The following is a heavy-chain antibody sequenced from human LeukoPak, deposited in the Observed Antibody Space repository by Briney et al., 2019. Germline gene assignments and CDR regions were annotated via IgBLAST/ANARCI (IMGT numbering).Heavy chain of an antibody. CDR1: GFTFSSYS. J-gene: IGHJ3*02. Sequence: GGSLRLSCAASGFTFSSYSMSWIRQAPGKGLEWVSYISSSGSTIYYADSVKGRFTISRDNAKNSLYLQMNSLRAEDTAVYYCARIRGYSYGSDAFDIWGQGTMVTVSS. CDR2: ISSSGSTI. D-gene: IGHD5-18*01. CDR3: ARIRGYSYGSDAFDI. V-gene: IGHV3-48*04.